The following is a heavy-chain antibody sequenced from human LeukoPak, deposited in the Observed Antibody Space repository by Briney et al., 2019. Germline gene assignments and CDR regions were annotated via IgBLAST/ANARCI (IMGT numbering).Heavy chain of an antibody. V-gene: IGHV3-7*01. CDR2: IKQHGSEK. CDR3: ERDLGGGRGWSEAFDY. Sequence: GGSLRLSCAASGFTFSNYWMNWVRQAPGKGLEWVANIKQHGSEKYYVDSVKGRFTISRDNAKNSLYLQMNSLRAEDAAVYYCERDLGGGRGWSEAFDYWGQGTLVTVSS. J-gene: IGHJ4*02. CDR1: GFTFSNYW. D-gene: IGHD6-19*01.